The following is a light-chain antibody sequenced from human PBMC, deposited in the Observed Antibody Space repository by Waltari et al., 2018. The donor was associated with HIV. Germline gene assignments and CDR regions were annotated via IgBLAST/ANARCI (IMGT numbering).Light chain of an antibody. CDR2: SAS. CDR1: QDISTY. V-gene: IGKV1-9*01. J-gene: IGKJ3*01. Sequence: DIQLTQSPSFLSASVGDRVIITCRASQDISTYLAWYQQKPGKAPKLLIYSASTLQSGVPSRFSGGGSGPEFTLTISSLQPEDSATYFCQQVNTYPLTFGPGTKVDIK. CDR3: QQVNTYPLT.